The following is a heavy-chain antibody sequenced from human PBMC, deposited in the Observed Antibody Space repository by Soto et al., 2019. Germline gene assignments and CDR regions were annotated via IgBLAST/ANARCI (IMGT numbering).Heavy chain of an antibody. V-gene: IGHV1-3*01. D-gene: IGHD2-15*01. CDR1: GYTFTSYA. CDR2: INAGNGNT. CDR3: ARDPRPGGVGPAVWFDP. Sequence: ASVKVSCKASGYTFTSYAIHWVRQAPGQRLEWMGWINAGNGNTKYSQKFQGRVTITRDTSASTAYMELSSLRSEDTAVYYCARDPRPGGVGPAVWFDPWGQGTLVTVSS. J-gene: IGHJ5*02.